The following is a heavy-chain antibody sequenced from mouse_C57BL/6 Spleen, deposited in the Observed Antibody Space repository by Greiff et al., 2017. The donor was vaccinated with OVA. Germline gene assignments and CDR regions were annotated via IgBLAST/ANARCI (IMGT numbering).Heavy chain of an antibody. D-gene: IGHD2-4*01. CDR2: IHPNSGST. CDR3: ARSGFYYDYENWFAY. V-gene: IGHV1-64*01. CDR1: GYTFTSYW. J-gene: IGHJ3*01. Sequence: VQLQQPGAELVKPGASVKLSCKASGYTFTSYWMHWVKQRPGQGLEWIGMIHPNSGSTNYNEKFKSKATLTVDKSSSTAYMQLSSLTSEDSAVYYCARSGFYYDYENWFAYWGQGTLVTVSA.